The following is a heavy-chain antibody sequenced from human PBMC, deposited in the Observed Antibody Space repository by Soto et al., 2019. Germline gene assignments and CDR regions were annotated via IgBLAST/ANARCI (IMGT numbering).Heavy chain of an antibody. CDR1: QYSFANYW. Sequence: GESLKISCKSSQYSFANYWIGWVRQMPGKGLEWMGLIYPGDSDTRYRLSFQGQVTISADKSTRTAHLQWTSLRASDSAMYYCVTHRYNTGSFIDVFDTWGQGTLVTVSS. D-gene: IGHD2-8*02. V-gene: IGHV5-51*01. CDR2: IYPGDSDT. J-gene: IGHJ3*02. CDR3: VTHRYNTGSFIDVFDT.